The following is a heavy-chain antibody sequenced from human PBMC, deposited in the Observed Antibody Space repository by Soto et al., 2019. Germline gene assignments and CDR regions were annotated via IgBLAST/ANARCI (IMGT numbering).Heavy chain of an antibody. V-gene: IGHV4-39*01. J-gene: IGHJ5*02. D-gene: IGHD6-25*01. CDR2: IYYSGNT. CDR3: ARHGRIAAHLWGNWFDP. Sequence: QLQLQESGPGLVKPSETLSLTCTVSGGSIRSGTYYWGWIRHPPGKGLEWIGSIYYSGNTYYNPSLKRPVTISVNTSKNQFSLRLRSVTAADTAVYYCARHGRIAAHLWGNWFDPWGQGTLVTVSS. CDR1: GGSIRSGTYY.